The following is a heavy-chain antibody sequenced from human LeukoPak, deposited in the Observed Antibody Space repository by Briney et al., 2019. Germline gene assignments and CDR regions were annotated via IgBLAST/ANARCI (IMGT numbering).Heavy chain of an antibody. CDR1: GFTFSSYG. D-gene: IGHD5-18*01. CDR3: ARDIGPEVAMDQ. CDR2: IRYDGSNK. V-gene: IGHV3-30*02. J-gene: IGHJ4*02. Sequence: GGSLRLSCAASGFTFSSYGRHWVRQAPGKGLEWVAFIRYDGSNKYYADSVKGRFSISRDNVKKTLYLQMNSLTAEDTSVYYCARDIGPEVAMDQWGPGTLVTVSS.